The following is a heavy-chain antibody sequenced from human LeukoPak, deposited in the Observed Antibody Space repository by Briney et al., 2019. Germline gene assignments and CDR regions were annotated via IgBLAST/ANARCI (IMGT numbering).Heavy chain of an antibody. CDR2: ISYDGSNK. V-gene: IGHV3-30-3*01. CDR1: GFTFSSYA. Sequence: GRSLRLSCAASGFTFSSYAMHWVRQAPGKGLEWVAVISYDGSNKYYADSVKGRFTISRDNSKNTLYLQMNSLRAEDTAVYYCAKDGRKYYDFWSGYYYYYYGMDVWGQGTTVTVSS. CDR3: AKDGRKYYDFWSGYYYYYYGMDV. J-gene: IGHJ6*02. D-gene: IGHD3-3*01.